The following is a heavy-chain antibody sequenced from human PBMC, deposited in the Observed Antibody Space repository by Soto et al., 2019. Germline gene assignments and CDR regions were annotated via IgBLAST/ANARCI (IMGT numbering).Heavy chain of an antibody. J-gene: IGHJ6*02. Sequence: QVQLQQWGAGLLKPSETLSLTCAVYGGSFSGYYWSWIRQPPGKGLEWIGEINHSGRTNYNPSLKSRVTISVDTSKNQFSLKLSSVTAADTAVYYCARGRTVDRVGDGMDVWGQGTTVTVSS. CDR3: ARGRTVDRVGDGMDV. CDR1: GGSFSGYY. D-gene: IGHD4-17*01. V-gene: IGHV4-34*01. CDR2: INHSGRT.